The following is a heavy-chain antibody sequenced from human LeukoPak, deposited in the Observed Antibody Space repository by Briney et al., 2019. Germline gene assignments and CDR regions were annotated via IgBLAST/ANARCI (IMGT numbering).Heavy chain of an antibody. CDR3: ARDLYLRYYFGY. D-gene: IGHD2-2*02. CDR1: GYTFTGYY. Sequence: ASVRVSCKASGYTFTGYYMHWVRQAPGQGLEWMGWINPNSGGTNYAQKFQGRVTMTRDTSISTAYMELSRPRSDDTAVYYCARDLYLRYYFGYWGQGTLVTVSS. CDR2: INPNSGGT. V-gene: IGHV1-2*02. J-gene: IGHJ4*02.